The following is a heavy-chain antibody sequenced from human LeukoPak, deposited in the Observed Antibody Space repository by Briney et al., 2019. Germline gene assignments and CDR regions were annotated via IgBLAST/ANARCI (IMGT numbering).Heavy chain of an antibody. CDR1: GFTFSSSG. V-gene: IGHV3-30*02. CDR2: ISYDGSNR. D-gene: IGHD2-2*01. Sequence: GGSLRLSCAASGFTFSSSGMHWVRQAPGKGLEWAAFISYDGSNRYYADSVKGRFTISRDNSKNTLYLQMNSLRAEDTAVYYCARAYCSSTRCSYYFDSWGQGTLVTVSS. CDR3: ARAYCSSTRCSYYFDS. J-gene: IGHJ4*02.